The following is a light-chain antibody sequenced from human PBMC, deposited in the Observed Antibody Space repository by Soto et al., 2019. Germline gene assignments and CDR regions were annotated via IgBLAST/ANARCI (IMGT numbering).Light chain of an antibody. CDR2: TAS. V-gene: IGKV1-27*01. Sequence: DIQMTQSPSSLSASVGDTVTITCRASQDISHYLAWYQKRPGKVPKLLIHTASILQSGVSSRFSASGSGTDFTLTISSLQPEDVATYYCQKYDRVPWTFGRGIKVEIK. J-gene: IGKJ1*01. CDR3: QKYDRVPWT. CDR1: QDISHY.